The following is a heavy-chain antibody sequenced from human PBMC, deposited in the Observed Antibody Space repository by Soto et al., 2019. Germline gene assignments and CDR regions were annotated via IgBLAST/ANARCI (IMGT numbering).Heavy chain of an antibody. CDR3: ARESERDYDSFDI. D-gene: IGHD4-17*01. CDR2: IYPGDSDT. V-gene: IGHV5-51*01. J-gene: IGHJ3*02. Sequence: GESLKISCKGSGYSVTSYWMGWVRQMPGKGLEWMGIIYPGDSDTRYSPSFQGQVTTSADKSISTAYLQWSSLKASDTAMYYCARESERDYDSFDIWGQGTMVTVSS. CDR1: GYSVTSYW.